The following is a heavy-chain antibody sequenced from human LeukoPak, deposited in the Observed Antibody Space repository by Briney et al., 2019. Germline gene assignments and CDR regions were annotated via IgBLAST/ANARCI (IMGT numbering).Heavy chain of an antibody. CDR2: IYYSGST. CDR1: DGSISSGGHY. D-gene: IGHD3-10*01. Sequence: PSETLSLTCTVSDGSISSGGHYWSWIRQHPGKGLEWIAYIYYSGSTYYNPSLKSRLTISVDRSKNQFSLKLSSVTAADTAVYYCARVKYYYGSGSYLAPWGQGTLVTVSS. J-gene: IGHJ5*02. V-gene: IGHV4-31*03. CDR3: ARVKYYYGSGSYLAP.